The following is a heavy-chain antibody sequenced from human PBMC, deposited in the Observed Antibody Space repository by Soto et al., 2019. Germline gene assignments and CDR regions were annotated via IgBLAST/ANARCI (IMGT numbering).Heavy chain of an antibody. Sequence: GPTLVNPTQTLTLTFTFSGFSLTSNDVCVGGIRQPPGKALEWLALIYWDDDKRYSPSLKSRLTITKDTSKNQVVLRMTNMDPVDTATYYCAHSRYSRSSFDYWGQGTLVTVSS. V-gene: IGHV2-5*02. CDR3: AHSRYSRSSFDY. CDR2: IYWDDDK. J-gene: IGHJ4*02. D-gene: IGHD6-6*01. CDR1: GFSLTSNDVC.